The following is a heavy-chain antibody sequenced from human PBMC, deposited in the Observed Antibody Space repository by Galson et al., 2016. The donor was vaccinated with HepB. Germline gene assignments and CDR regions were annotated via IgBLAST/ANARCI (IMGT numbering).Heavy chain of an antibody. CDR1: GYTFTSYG. Sequence: SVKVSCKASGYTFTSYGISWVRQAPGQGLEWMGWIDPHNSKTHYAQNLPGRLTLTTDTSTNTAYMEMWSLFSDDPAVYYCARDRFLGYYYYMDFWGQGTTVTVSS. V-gene: IGHV1-18*04. J-gene: IGHJ6*03. D-gene: IGHD3-3*01. CDR2: IDPHNSKT. CDR3: ARDRFLGYYYYMDF.